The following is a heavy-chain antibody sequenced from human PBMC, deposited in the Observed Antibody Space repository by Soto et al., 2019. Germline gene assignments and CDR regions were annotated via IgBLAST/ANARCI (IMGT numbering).Heavy chain of an antibody. Sequence: GESLKISCKGSGYSFTSYWIGWVRQMPGKGLEWMGIIYPGDSDTRYRPSFQGQVTSSADKSIGTAYLQWRSLKASDTAMYYCARLGGGDGDYWVWDYWGQGTLVTVSS. CDR2: IYPGDSDT. J-gene: IGHJ4*02. CDR3: ARLGGGDGDYWVWDY. V-gene: IGHV5-51*01. CDR1: GYSFTSYW. D-gene: IGHD4-17*01.